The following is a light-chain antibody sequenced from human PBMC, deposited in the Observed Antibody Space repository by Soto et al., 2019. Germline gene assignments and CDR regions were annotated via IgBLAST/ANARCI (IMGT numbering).Light chain of an antibody. V-gene: IGKV3-20*01. CDR3: QQYGASPRT. CDR1: ESVSRNF. Sequence: EIVLTQSPGTLSLSPGERATVSCRASESVSRNFLAWYQQKPGRAPRLLIYGASSRATGIPDRFSGSGSGTDFTLTISRLEPEDFGLYYCQQYGASPRTFGQGTKVEVQ. J-gene: IGKJ1*01. CDR2: GAS.